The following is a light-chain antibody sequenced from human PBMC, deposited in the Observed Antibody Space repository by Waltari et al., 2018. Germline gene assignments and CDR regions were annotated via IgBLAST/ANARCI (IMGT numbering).Light chain of an antibody. CDR1: NRDFRTYNP. V-gene: IGLV2-23*02. CDR2: AVA. CDR3: CSYARFYIWV. J-gene: IGLJ3*02. Sequence: QSALTQPASVSGSPGQSITIPFTGTNRDFRTYNPFPWYPPPPGKAPQPLMSAVAKRPSGVSSRFSGSKSGNTASLTISGLQSDDEAHYYCCSYARFYIWVFGEGTKLTVL.